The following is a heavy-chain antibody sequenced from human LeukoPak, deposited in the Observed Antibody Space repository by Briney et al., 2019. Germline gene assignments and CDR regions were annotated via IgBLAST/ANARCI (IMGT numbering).Heavy chain of an antibody. CDR1: GGTFSSYA. D-gene: IGHD3-9*01. Sequence: GASVKVSCKASGGTFSSYAISWVRQAPGQGLEWMGGIIPIFGTANYAQKFQGRVTITADESTSTAYMELSSLRSEDTAVYYCARATTYGILTGYFDYWGQGTLVTVSS. CDR3: ARATTYGILTGYFDY. J-gene: IGHJ4*02. V-gene: IGHV1-69*13. CDR2: IIPIFGTA.